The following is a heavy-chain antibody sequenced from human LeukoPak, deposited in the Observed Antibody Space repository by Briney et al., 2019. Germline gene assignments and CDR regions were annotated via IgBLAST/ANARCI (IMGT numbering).Heavy chain of an antibody. CDR3: AKTYTSTWNQWYFDL. D-gene: IGHD1-1*01. J-gene: IGHJ2*01. CDR2: IGHTGST. CDR1: GLTFSTYA. Sequence: TGGSLRLSCTASGLTFSTYAMAWVRQAPGEGLMWVSSIGHTGSTYYTDSVKGRFTVSRDNSRSTLSLQMDSLRVEDTAIYFCAKTYTSTWNQWYFDLWGRGTQVTVSS. V-gene: IGHV3-23*01.